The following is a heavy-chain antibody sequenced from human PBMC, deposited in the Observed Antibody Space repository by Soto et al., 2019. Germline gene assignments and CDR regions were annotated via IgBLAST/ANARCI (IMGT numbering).Heavy chain of an antibody. Sequence: GGSLRLSCAASGFTFDDYAMHWVRQAPGKGLEWVSGISWNSGSIGYADSVKGRFTISRDNAKNSLYLQMNSLRAEDTALYYCAKDPLWFGELPNAFDIWGQGTMVTVSS. V-gene: IGHV3-9*01. CDR3: AKDPLWFGELPNAFDI. D-gene: IGHD3-10*01. J-gene: IGHJ3*02. CDR1: GFTFDDYA. CDR2: ISWNSGSI.